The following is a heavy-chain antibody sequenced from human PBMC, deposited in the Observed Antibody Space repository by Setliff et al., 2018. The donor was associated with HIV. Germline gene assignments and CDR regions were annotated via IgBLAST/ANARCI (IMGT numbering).Heavy chain of an antibody. V-gene: IGHV4-61*02. Sequence: NPSETLSLTCTVSGASISSGSYYWTWIRQPAGKGLEWIGRISTSGSTNYNPSLKSRVTISVDTSKNQFSLNVNSVTAADTAVYYCARASLGLYSGSYPWGQGILVTVSS. J-gene: IGHJ5*02. CDR1: GASISSGSYY. CDR2: ISTSGST. D-gene: IGHD1-26*01. CDR3: ARASLGLYSGSYP.